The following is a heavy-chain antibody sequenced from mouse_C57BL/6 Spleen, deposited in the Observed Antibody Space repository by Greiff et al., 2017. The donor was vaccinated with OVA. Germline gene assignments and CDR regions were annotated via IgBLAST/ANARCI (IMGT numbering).Heavy chain of an antibody. CDR2: IYPGSGST. CDR1: GYTFTSYW. J-gene: IGHJ3*01. Sequence: VQLQQPGAELVKPGASVKMSCKASGYTFTSYWITWVKQRPGQGLEWIGDIYPGSGSTNYNEKFKSKATLTLDTSSSTAYMQHSSLTSEDSAVYYCARERSGYPWFAYWGQGTLVTVSA. CDR3: ARERSGYPWFAY. V-gene: IGHV1-55*01. D-gene: IGHD3-2*02.